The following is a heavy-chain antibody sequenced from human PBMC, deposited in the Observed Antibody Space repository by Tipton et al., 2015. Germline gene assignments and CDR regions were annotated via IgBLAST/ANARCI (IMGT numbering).Heavy chain of an antibody. Sequence: TLSLTCTVSGDSVTSHYWTWIRQPPGKGLEWIGYIYNSGSTSYSPSLMSRVTISVDTSKNQFSLNIYSVTAADTAVYYCARGVRVGNTGYYSDYWGQGTLVTVSA. CDR2: IYNSGST. J-gene: IGHJ4*02. D-gene: IGHD3-22*01. V-gene: IGHV4-59*02. CDR1: GDSVTSHY. CDR3: ARGVRVGNTGYYSDY.